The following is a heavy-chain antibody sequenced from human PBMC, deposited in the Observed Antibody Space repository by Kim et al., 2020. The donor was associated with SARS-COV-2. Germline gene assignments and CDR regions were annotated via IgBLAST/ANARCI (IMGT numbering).Heavy chain of an antibody. Sequence: SETLSLTCTVSGGSISSSSYFWGWIRQPPGKGLESIGSMYYAGTTYYNPSLKSRVTISVDTSKNQFSLKLSSVTAADTAVYYCARRSDIAVAMLRGYFD. CDR3: ARRSDIAVAMLRGYFD. V-gene: IGHV4-39*01. D-gene: IGHD6-19*01. J-gene: IGHJ4*01. CDR1: GGSISSSSYF. CDR2: MYYAGTT.